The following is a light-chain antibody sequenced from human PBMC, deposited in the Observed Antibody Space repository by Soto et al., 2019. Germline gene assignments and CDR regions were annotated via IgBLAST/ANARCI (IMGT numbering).Light chain of an antibody. CDR2: KVS. V-gene: IGKV2-24*01. Sequence: DIVMTQTPLSSPVTLGQAASISCRSSQSLVHTDGNTYLSWFHQRPGQHPRLLIYKVSDRFSGVQERFSGSGAGTDFTLTIRRVEAEDVGVYYCMQGTQSHWTFGQGTKVEIK. CDR1: QSLVHTDGNTY. CDR3: MQGTQSHWT. J-gene: IGKJ1*01.